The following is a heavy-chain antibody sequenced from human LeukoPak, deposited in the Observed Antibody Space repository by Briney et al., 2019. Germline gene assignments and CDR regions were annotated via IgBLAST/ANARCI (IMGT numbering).Heavy chain of an antibody. CDR2: IWYDGSNK. Sequence: GRSLRLSCAASGFTFSSYGMHWVRQAPGKGLEWVAVIWYDGSNKYYADSVEGRFTISRDNSKNTLYLQMNSLRAEDTAVYYCARYPASFYYGMDVWGQGTTVTVSS. CDR1: GFTFSSYG. CDR3: ARYPASFYYGMDV. V-gene: IGHV3-33*01. J-gene: IGHJ6*02.